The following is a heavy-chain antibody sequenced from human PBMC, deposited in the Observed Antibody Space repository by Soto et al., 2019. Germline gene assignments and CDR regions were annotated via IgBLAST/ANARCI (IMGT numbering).Heavy chain of an antibody. CDR1: GFTFNNYA. CDR3: ARGFYDLLRKTNWFDP. J-gene: IGHJ5*02. CDR2: ISGGGTGT. D-gene: IGHD3-9*01. Sequence: EVQLLQSGGGLAQPGGSLRLSCAASGFTFNNYAMSWVRQAPGKGLEWVSSISGGGTGTYSADSVKGRFTISSDKSKNTVYLQMNSLRAEDTAVYYCARGFYDLLRKTNWFDPWGQGTLVTVSS. V-gene: IGHV3-23*01.